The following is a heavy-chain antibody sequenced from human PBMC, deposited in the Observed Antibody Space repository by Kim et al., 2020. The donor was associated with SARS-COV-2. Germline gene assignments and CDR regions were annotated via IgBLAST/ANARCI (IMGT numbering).Heavy chain of an antibody. CDR1: GFTFSSYW. V-gene: IGHV3-7*03. CDR2: IKQDGSEK. CDR3: ARDHGRGSSWYRYVGWLTDNDY. D-gene: IGHD6-13*01. Sequence: GGSLRLSCAASGFTFSSYWMSWVRQAPGKGLEWVANIKQDGSEKYYVDSVKGRFTISRDNAKSSLYLQMNSLRAEDTAVYYCARDHGRGSSWYRYVGWLTDNDYWGQGTLVTGSS. J-gene: IGHJ4*02.